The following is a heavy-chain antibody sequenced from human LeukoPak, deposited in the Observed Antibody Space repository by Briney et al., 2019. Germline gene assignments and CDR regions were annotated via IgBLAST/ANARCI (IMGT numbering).Heavy chain of an antibody. J-gene: IGHJ4*02. Sequence: QPGGSLRLSCEASGLSFSNYEMNWVRQAPGKGLEWISYISSSGNTIYYADPVKGRFTISRDNAKNSLYLQMNSLRAEDTAIYYCAKVGVLRFFDWDYWGQGTLVTVSS. D-gene: IGHD3-9*01. CDR2: ISSSGNTI. CDR1: GLSFSNYE. CDR3: AKVGVLRFFDWDY. V-gene: IGHV3-48*03.